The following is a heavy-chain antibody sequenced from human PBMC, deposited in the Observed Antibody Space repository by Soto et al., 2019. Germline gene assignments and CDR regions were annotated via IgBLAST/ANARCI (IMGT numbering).Heavy chain of an antibody. CDR1: GGSISSYY. D-gene: IGHD3-10*01. CDR3: ARARITMVREVIKYNMDV. CDR2: IYNSGST. J-gene: IGHJ6*02. V-gene: IGHV4-59*01. Sequence: SETLSLTCTVSGGSISSYYWSWIRRPPGKGLEWIGYIYNSGSTHSNPSLQSRVTVSVDTSKNQFSLKLSSVTAADTGIYYCARARITMVREVIKYNMDVWGQGTTVTVSS.